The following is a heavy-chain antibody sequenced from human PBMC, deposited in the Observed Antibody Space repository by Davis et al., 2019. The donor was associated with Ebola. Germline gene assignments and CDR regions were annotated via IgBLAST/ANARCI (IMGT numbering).Heavy chain of an antibody. Sequence: SETLSLTCAVYGGSFSGYYWSWIRQPPGKGLEWIGYIYYSGSTNYNPSLKSRVTISVDTSKNQFSLKLSSVTAADTAVYYCARAQTTVTTGWFDPWGQGTLVTVSS. J-gene: IGHJ5*02. CDR1: GGSFSGYY. D-gene: IGHD4-11*01. CDR2: IYYSGST. CDR3: ARAQTTVTTGWFDP. V-gene: IGHV4-59*01.